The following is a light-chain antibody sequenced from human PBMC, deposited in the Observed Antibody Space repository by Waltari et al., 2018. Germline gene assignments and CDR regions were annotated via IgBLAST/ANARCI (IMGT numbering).Light chain of an antibody. J-gene: IGLJ2*01. CDR1: SSNIGGFRF. CDR3: SSFAGFNNVI. CDR2: EVN. Sequence: QSALTQPPSASGSLGQSVTISCTGTSSNIGGFRFVSWYQQHPGKAPKLIIFEVNKRPAGVPDRFSGSKSRNTASLTVSGLQPEDEAEYFCSSFAGFNNVIFGVGTKVTVL. V-gene: IGLV2-8*01.